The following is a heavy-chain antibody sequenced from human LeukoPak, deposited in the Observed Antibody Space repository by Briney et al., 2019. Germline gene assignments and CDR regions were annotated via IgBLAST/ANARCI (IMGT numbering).Heavy chain of an antibody. D-gene: IGHD6-6*01. J-gene: IGHJ4*02. CDR2: ISSSGNSI. CDR1: GFTFSDYY. CDR3: ARADDSSSGYFDY. V-gene: IGHV3-11*04. Sequence: GGSLRLSCAASGFTFSDYYMSWIRQAPGKGLEWVSYISSSGNSISYADSVKGRFTISRDNAKNSLYLQMNSLRAEDTAVYYCARADDSSSGYFDYWGQGTLVTVSS.